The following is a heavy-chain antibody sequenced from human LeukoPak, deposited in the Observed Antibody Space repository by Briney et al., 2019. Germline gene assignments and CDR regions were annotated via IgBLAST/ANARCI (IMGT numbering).Heavy chain of an antibody. CDR2: IYYSGST. CDR3: ARRFVAVAYGFYDY. D-gene: IGHD6-19*01. CDR1: GGSISSSSYY. V-gene: IGHV4-39*01. J-gene: IGHJ4*02. Sequence: PSETLSLTCTVSGGSISSSSYYWGWIRQPPGKGLEWIGSIYYSGSTYYNPSLKSRVTISVDTSKNQFSLKLSSVTAADTAVYYCARRFVAVAYGFYDYWAREPWSPSPQ.